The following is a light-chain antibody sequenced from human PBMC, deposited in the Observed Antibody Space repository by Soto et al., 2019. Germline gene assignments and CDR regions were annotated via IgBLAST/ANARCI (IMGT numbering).Light chain of an antibody. Sequence: QAVVTQEPSLTVSPGGTVTLTCASSTGAVTSRYYSSWFQQRPGQAPRALIYSTTNKHSWTPARFSGSLLGGKAVLTLSGVQPEDEVDYDCLLYHGGYPCWVFGGGTKLTVL. V-gene: IGLV7-43*01. CDR2: STT. CDR3: LLYHGGYPCWV. CDR1: TGAVTSRYY. J-gene: IGLJ3*02.